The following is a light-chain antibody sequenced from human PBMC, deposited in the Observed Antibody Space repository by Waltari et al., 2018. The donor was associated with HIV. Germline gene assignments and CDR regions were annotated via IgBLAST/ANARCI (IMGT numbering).Light chain of an antibody. CDR1: SSNIGAGHE. CDR3: QSYDSSLSGPV. Sequence: QSVLTQPPSVSGAPGQRVTFSCTGSSSNIGAGHEVHWYQQLPGTDPKLLIYGTNNRPPGVPDRFSGSKSGTSASLAITGLQAEDEGDYYCQSYDSSLSGPVFGGGTKLTVL. CDR2: GTN. V-gene: IGLV1-40*01. J-gene: IGLJ3*02.